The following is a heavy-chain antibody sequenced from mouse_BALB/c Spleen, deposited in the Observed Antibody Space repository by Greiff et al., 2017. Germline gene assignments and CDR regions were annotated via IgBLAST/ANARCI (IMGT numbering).Heavy chain of an antibody. CDR1: GYTFTNYW. V-gene: IGHV1-63*02. CDR3: AKIITTATGFAY. D-gene: IGHD1-2*01. J-gene: IGHJ3*01. CDR2: IYPGGGYT. Sequence: QVHVKQSGAELVRPGTSVKISCKASGYTFTNYWLGWVKQRPGHGLEWIGDIYPGGGYTNYNEKFKGKATLTADTSSSTAYMQLSSLTSEDSAVYFCAKIITTATGFAYWGQGTLVTVSA.